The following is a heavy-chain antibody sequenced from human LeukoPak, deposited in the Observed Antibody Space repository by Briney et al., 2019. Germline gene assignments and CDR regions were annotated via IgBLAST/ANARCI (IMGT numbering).Heavy chain of an antibody. Sequence: PSQTLSLTCTVSGGSISSGGYYWSWIRQHPGKGLEWIGYIYYSGSTYYNPSLKSGVTISVDTSKNQFSLKLSSVTAADTAVYYCAREMDYYDSSGYFDYWGQGTLVTVSS. CDR1: GGSISSGGYY. CDR3: AREMDYYDSSGYFDY. D-gene: IGHD3-22*01. V-gene: IGHV4-31*03. J-gene: IGHJ4*02. CDR2: IYYSGST.